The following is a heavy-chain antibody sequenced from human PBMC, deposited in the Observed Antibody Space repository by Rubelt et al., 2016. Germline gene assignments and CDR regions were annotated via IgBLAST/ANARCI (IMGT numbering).Heavy chain of an antibody. Sequence: RSLRLFCAAPGFTFSSYAMHWVRQAPGKGLEWVAVISYDGSNKYYADSVKGRFTISRDNSKNTLYLQMNSLRAEDTAVYYCARVPYGDYVWGLLGYWGQGTLVTVSS. J-gene: IGHJ4*02. V-gene: IGHV3-30*04. CDR3: ARVPYGDYVWGLLGY. D-gene: IGHD3-16*01. CDR2: ISYDGSNK. CDR1: GFTFSSYA.